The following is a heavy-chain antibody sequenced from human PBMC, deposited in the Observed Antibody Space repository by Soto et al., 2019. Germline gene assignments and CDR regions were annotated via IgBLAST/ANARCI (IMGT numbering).Heavy chain of an antibody. CDR2: IIPIFGTA. Sequence: QVQLVQSGAEVKKPGSSVKVSCKASGVPFSSYAISWVRQAPGQGLEWMGGIIPIFGTANYAQKFQDRVTITADESTSTAYMELSSLTSEDTAMYCCARGSHSPGIAVAGYYYWGQGTLVTVSS. D-gene: IGHD6-19*01. J-gene: IGHJ4*02. CDR3: ARGSHSPGIAVAGYYY. V-gene: IGHV1-69*01. CDR1: GVPFSSYA.